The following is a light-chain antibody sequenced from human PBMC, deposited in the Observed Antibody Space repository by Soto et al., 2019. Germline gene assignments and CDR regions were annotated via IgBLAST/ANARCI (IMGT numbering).Light chain of an antibody. J-gene: IGKJ1*01. CDR2: GTS. CDR1: QSIGSSY. Sequence: ENVLTQSPGTLSLSPGERATPSCRASQSIGSSYLAWYQQKPGHAPRLIIYGTSNRATGIPDRFSGSGSGTDFTLTISRLEPEDFAVYYCQQFGSSWLTFGQGTKVEIK. V-gene: IGKV3-20*01. CDR3: QQFGSSWLT.